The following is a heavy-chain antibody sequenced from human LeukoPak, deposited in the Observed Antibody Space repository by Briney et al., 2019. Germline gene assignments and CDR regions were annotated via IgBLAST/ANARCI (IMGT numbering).Heavy chain of an antibody. V-gene: IGHV3-53*05. CDR2: IYSGGST. D-gene: IGHD5-18*01. CDR3: AREPREGSYGPFDY. J-gene: IGHJ4*02. CDR1: GFTVSSNY. Sequence: GGSLRLSCEASGFTVSSNYMSWVRQAPGKGLEWVSVIYSGGSTYYADSVKGRFTISRDNSKNTLYLQMNSLRAEDTAVYYCAREPREGSYGPFDYWGQGTLVTVSS.